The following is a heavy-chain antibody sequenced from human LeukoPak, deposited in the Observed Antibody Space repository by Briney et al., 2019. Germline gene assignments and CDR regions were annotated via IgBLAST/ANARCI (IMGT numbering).Heavy chain of an antibody. Sequence: GGSVRLLCAASGFPFSSYSLKGVRQARGKVRECVSYISSSSSSIYYAASVKGRFTISRDNAKHSLYLQMNSRRAEGTAVYECARDLALHYWGQGTLLTLPT. CDR2: ISSSSSSI. CDR1: GFPFSSYS. V-gene: IGHV3-48*04. CDR3: ARDLALHY. D-gene: IGHD3-3*02. J-gene: IGHJ4*02.